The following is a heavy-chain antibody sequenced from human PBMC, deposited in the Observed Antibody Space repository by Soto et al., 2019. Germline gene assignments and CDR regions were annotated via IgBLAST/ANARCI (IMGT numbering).Heavy chain of an antibody. CDR3: TRKTPPTGMEV. Sequence: EVQLVESGGGLVQPGGSLRLSCAASGFTLSSYDIHWVRQATGEGLAWVSGIGSGGDTHYTDSVKGRFIISREDGKNSLYLQMNNLRVGDTAVYYCTRKTPPTGMEVWGQGATVTVCS. CDR1: GFTLSSYD. V-gene: IGHV3-13*01. D-gene: IGHD3-9*01. CDR2: IGSGGDT. J-gene: IGHJ6*02.